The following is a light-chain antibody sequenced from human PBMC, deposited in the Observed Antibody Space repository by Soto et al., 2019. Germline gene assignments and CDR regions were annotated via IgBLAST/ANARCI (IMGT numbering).Light chain of an antibody. CDR1: QGIGET. V-gene: IGKV3-15*01. J-gene: IGKJ4*01. Sequence: EIVMTQSPATLSLSPGEGATLSCRASQGIGETLAWYQQKPGQTPRLLIYDTSIRATGVPARFSGSRSGAEFTLTISSLKYEDFAVYYCQHYVNWTLTFGGGTKVDIK. CDR3: QHYVNWTLT. CDR2: DTS.